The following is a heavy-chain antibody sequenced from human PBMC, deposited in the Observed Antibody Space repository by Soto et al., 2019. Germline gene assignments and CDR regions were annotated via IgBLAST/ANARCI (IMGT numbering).Heavy chain of an antibody. CDR3: VKANDQQLVEGGPFDM. CDR1: GFTFDDYA. CDR2: INWNSGRI. J-gene: IGHJ3*02. V-gene: IGHV3-9*01. D-gene: IGHD6-13*01. Sequence: EVQLVESGGGLVQPGRSLRLSCAASGFTFDDYAMYWVRQAPGKGLEWVSSINWNSGRIAYAGSVKGRFTISRDNARNSLYLQMTSLRAEDTALFYCVKANDQQLVEGGPFDMWGQGTMVTVSS.